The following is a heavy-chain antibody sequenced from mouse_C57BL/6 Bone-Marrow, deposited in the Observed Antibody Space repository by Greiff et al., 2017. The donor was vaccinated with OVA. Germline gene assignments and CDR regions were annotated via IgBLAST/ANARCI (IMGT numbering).Heavy chain of an antibody. V-gene: IGHV14-4*01. CDR1: GFNIKDDY. CDR2: IDPENGDT. J-gene: IGHJ1*03. D-gene: IGHD1-1*01. Sequence: EVQLQQSGAELVRPGASVKLCCTASGFNIKDDYMHWVKQRPEQGLEWIGWIDPENGDTEYASKFQGKATITADTSSNTAYLQLSSLTSEDTAVYYCTTGSSYEDWYFDVWGTGTTVTVSS. CDR3: TTGSSYEDWYFDV.